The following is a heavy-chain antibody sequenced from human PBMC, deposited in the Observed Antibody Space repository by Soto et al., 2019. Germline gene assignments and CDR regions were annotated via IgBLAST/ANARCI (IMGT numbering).Heavy chain of an antibody. CDR2: ISHSGST. Sequence: SETLSLTCAVYGGSFSGYYWSWIRQPPGKGLEWIGEISHSGSTNYNPSLKSRVTISVDTSKNQFSLKLSSVTAADTAVYYCARGRGSEAPYYFDYWGQGTLVTV. D-gene: IGHD3-10*01. V-gene: IGHV4-34*01. CDR1: GGSFSGYY. J-gene: IGHJ4*02. CDR3: ARGRGSEAPYYFDY.